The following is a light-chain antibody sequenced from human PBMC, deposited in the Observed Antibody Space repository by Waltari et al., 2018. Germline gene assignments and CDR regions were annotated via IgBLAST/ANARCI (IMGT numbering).Light chain of an antibody. CDR2: SAS. Sequence: DIVMTQSPDSLSVSLGERATINCKSSQSVFYSSDNKNYLAWYQQKPGQQPKLLFYSASTRNFGVPDRVSGSGSGTDFTLTITSLQAEDVAVYYCQQHYSSPYTFGQGTKVEIK. J-gene: IGKJ1*01. CDR1: QSVFYSSDNKNY. V-gene: IGKV4-1*01. CDR3: QQHYSSPYT.